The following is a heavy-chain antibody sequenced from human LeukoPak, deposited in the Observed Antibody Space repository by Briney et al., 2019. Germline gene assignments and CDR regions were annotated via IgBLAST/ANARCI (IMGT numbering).Heavy chain of an antibody. V-gene: IGHV3-74*01. CDR1: GFTFSSYS. J-gene: IGHJ4*02. Sequence: PGGSLRLSCAASGFTFSSYSMSWVRQAPGKGLVWVSRINSDGYSTTYADSVKGRFTISRDNAKNTLYLQMNSLRAEDTAVYYCVRLVAVPDAYFDYWGQGTLVAVCS. CDR3: VRLVAVPDAYFDY. CDR2: INSDGYST. D-gene: IGHD2-2*01.